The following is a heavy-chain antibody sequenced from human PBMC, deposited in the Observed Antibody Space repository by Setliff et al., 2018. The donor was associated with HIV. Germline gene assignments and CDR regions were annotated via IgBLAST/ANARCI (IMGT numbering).Heavy chain of an antibody. CDR2: IYYSGTT. D-gene: IGHD3-3*01. CDR1: GGSISSHY. CDR3: ACRYYDLWSNYYTGIPY. V-gene: IGHV4-59*11. Sequence: SSETLSLTCTVSGGSISSHYWSWIRQPPGKGLEWIAYIYYSGTTSYNPSLKSRVTISVDTSKSQFSLELSSVTAADTALYYCACRYYDLWSNYYTGIPYWGQGTLVTVSS. J-gene: IGHJ4*02.